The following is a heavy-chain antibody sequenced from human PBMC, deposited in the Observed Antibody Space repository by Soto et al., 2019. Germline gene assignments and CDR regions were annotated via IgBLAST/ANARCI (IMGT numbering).Heavy chain of an antibody. V-gene: IGHV3-23*01. CDR3: ARDWYEDY. CDR1: GFTFSSYG. D-gene: IGHD6-13*01. Sequence: PGGSLRLSCAASGFTFSSYGMHWVRQAPGKGLEWVSVISSGGNTYYADSVKGRFTISRDNSKNMAYLQMDSLRADDTAVYYCARDWYEDYWGQGTLVTVSS. J-gene: IGHJ4*02. CDR2: ISSGGNT.